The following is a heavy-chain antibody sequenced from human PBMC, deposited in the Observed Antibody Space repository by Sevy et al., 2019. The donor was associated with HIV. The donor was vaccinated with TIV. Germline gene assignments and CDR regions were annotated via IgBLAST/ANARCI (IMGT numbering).Heavy chain of an antibody. CDR3: AREGGVPTHWFDP. J-gene: IGHJ5*02. Sequence: SETLSLICSVSGGSISSDYWSWIRQSPGKGLEWIGYISDSGNTKYNPSLTSRVSISRDTSKNQFSLNVISVTSADTVVYFCAREGGVPTHWFDPWGQGILVTVSS. CDR2: ISDSGNT. CDR1: GGSISSDY. D-gene: IGHD3-16*01. V-gene: IGHV4-59*01.